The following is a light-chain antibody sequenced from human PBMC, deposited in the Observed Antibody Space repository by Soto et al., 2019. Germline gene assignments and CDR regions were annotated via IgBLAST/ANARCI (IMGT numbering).Light chain of an antibody. Sequence: DIQMTQSPSSLSPSVGDRVTITFRASQDISTYLNWYQQKPGKAPKLLIYAASSLQSGVPSRFSGSGSETDFTLTISSLQPEDFATYSCQQNYSTTWTFGQGTKVEI. J-gene: IGKJ1*01. CDR3: QQNYSTTWT. V-gene: IGKV1-39*01. CDR2: AAS. CDR1: QDISTY.